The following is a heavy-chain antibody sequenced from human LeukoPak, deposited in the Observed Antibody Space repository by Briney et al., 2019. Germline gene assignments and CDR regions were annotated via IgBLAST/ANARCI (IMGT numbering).Heavy chain of an antibody. J-gene: IGHJ4*02. Sequence: GGSLRLSCAASGFTFSSYSMNWVRQAPGKGLEWVSYISSSSSTIYYADSVKGRFTISRDNAKNSLYLQMNSLRAEDTAVYYCAREEYYDSSYFDYWGQGTPVTVSS. V-gene: IGHV3-48*04. CDR2: ISSSSSTI. CDR3: AREEYYDSSYFDY. D-gene: IGHD3-22*01. CDR1: GFTFSSYS.